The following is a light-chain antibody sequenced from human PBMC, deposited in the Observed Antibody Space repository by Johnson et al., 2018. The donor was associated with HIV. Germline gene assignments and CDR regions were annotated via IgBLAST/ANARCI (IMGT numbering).Light chain of an antibody. J-gene: IGLJ1*01. CDR3: GTWDSSLSALDV. V-gene: IGLV1-51*02. CDR1: SSNIGNSY. Sequence: QSVLTQPPSVSAAPGQKVTISCSGSSSNIGNSYVSWYQQLPGTAPKLLIYENNKRPSGIPDRSSGSKSGTSATLDITGLQTGDEADYYCGTWDSSLSALDVLGNGTKVTVL. CDR2: ENN.